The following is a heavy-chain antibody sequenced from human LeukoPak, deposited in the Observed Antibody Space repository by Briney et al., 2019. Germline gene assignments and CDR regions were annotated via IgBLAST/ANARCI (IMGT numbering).Heavy chain of an antibody. V-gene: IGHV1-18*01. D-gene: IGHD3-10*01. J-gene: IGHJ4*02. CDR3: ARDGPELLWFGELLYPDY. CDR2: ISAYNGNT. Sequence: AAVKVSCKASGYTFTSYGIRWVRQAPGQGLEWMGWISAYNGNTNYAQKLQGRVTMTTDTYTSTAYMELRSLRSDDTAVYYCARDGPELLWFGELLYPDYWGQGTLVTVSS. CDR1: GYTFTSYG.